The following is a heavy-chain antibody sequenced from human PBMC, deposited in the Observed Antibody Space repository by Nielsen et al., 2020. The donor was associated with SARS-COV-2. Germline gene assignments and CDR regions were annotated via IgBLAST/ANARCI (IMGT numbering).Heavy chain of an antibody. CDR1: GGSISSYY. CDR2: IYYSGST. CDR3: ARVGHGGLVDYYGMDV. V-gene: IGHV4-59*08. Sequence: SETLSLTCTVSGGSISSYYWSWIRQPPGKGLEWIGYIYYSGSTNYNPSLKSRVTISVDTSKNQFSLKLSSVTAADTAVYYCARVGHGGLVDYYGMDVWGQGTTVTVSS. D-gene: IGHD2-15*01. J-gene: IGHJ6*02.